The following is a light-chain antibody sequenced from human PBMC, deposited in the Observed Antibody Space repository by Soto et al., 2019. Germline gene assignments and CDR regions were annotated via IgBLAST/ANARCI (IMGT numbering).Light chain of an antibody. J-gene: IGLJ3*02. CDR3: CSYAGNSLWV. CDR2: DVS. Sequence: QSALTQPRSVSGSPGQSVTISCTGTSSDVGGYNYVSWYQQHPGKAPKLIIYDVSKWPSGVPDRFSGSKSGNTASLTISGLQAEYEADYYCCSYAGNSLWVFGGGTKLTVL. V-gene: IGLV2-11*01. CDR1: SSDVGGYNY.